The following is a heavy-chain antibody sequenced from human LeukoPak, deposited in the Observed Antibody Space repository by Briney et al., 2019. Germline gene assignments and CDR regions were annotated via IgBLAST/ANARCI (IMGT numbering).Heavy chain of an antibody. CDR1: GFTFDDYA. D-gene: IGHD3-22*01. V-gene: IGHV3-9*01. Sequence: GGSLRLSCAASGFTFDDYAMHWVRQAPGKGLEWVSGISWNSGTIVYADSVKGRFTISRDNAKNSLYLQMNSLRAEDTALYYCAREKPFYDSSGYYYPIAFDYWGQGTLVTVSS. J-gene: IGHJ4*02. CDR3: AREKPFYDSSGYYYPIAFDY. CDR2: ISWNSGTI.